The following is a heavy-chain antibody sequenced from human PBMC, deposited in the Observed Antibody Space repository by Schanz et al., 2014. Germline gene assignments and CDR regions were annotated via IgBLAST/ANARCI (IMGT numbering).Heavy chain of an antibody. V-gene: IGHV3-66*01. CDR2: TYLGGNT. Sequence: EVQLVESGGGLVQPGGSLRLSCAASGFSISDHTMRWDRQAPGKGLEPVSVTYLGGNTDYADSVKGRFTISRDDSKNTLYLQLNSLRAEDTAVYYCARVPRRVTTRGGGSRYYFDYWGQGTLVTVSS. D-gene: IGHD4-17*01. CDR3: ARVPRRVTTRGGGSRYYFDY. J-gene: IGHJ4*02. CDR1: GFSISDHT.